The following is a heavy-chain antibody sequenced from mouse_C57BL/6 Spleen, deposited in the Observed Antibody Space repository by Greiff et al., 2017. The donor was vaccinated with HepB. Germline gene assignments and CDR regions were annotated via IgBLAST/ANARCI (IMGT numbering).Heavy chain of an antibody. CDR3: ARYSYGGFDY. CDR2: IRNKANGYTT. V-gene: IGHV7-3*01. D-gene: IGHD1-1*02. Sequence: EVKLVDSGGGLVQPGGSLSLSCAASGFTFTDYYMSWVRQPPGKALEWLGFIRNKANGYTTEYSASVKGRFTISRDNSQSILYLQMNALRAEDSATYYCARYSYGGFDYWGQGTTLTVSS. J-gene: IGHJ2*01. CDR1: GFTFTDYY.